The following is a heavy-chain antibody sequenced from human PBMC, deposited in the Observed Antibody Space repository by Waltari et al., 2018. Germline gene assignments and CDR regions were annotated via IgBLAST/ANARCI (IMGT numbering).Heavy chain of an antibody. V-gene: IGHV3-9*01. CDR2: ISWNSGSI. CDR1: GFTFDDYA. Sequence: EVQLVESGGGLVQPGRSLRLSCAASGFTFDDYAMHWVRQAPGKGLEWVSGISWNSGSIGYVDSVKGRFTISRDNAKNSLYLQMNSLRAEDTAVYYCATEPYSSSYYFDYWGQGTLVTVSS. CDR3: ATEPYSSSYYFDY. D-gene: IGHD6-6*01. J-gene: IGHJ4*02.